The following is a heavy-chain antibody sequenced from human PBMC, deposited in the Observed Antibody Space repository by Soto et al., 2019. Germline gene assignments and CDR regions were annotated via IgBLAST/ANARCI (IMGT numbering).Heavy chain of an antibody. J-gene: IGHJ6*02. CDR2: ISYEGSNK. Sequence: QVQLVESGGGVVQPGRSLRLSCAASGFTFSSYAMHWVRQAPGKGLEWVAVISYEGSNKYYADSVKSRFTISRDNSKNTLYLQMNSLRAEETAVYYCAREQMGQWEAADDYYYYYGMDVWGQGTTVTVSS. CDR3: AREQMGQWEAADDYYYYYGMDV. V-gene: IGHV3-30-3*01. CDR1: GFTFSSYA. D-gene: IGHD1-26*01.